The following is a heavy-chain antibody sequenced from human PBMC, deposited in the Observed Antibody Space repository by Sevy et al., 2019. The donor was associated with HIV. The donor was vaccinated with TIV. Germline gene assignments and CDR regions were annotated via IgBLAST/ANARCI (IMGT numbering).Heavy chain of an antibody. CDR1: GFTFSSYA. CDR2: ISDSGSST. J-gene: IGHJ4*02. Sequence: GGSLRLSCAASGFTFSSYAMSWVRQAPGKGLEWVSGISDSGSSTYHADSVKGRFTISRDNSKNTLYLQMNSLRAEDTAVYHCAKGYTSFDYWGPGTLVTVSS. CDR3: AKGYTSFDY. V-gene: IGHV3-23*01. D-gene: IGHD1-26*01.